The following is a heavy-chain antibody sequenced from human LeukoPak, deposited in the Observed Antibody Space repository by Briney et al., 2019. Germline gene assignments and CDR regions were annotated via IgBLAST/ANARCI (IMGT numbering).Heavy chain of an antibody. D-gene: IGHD2-2*01. Sequence: SETLSLTCAVYGGSFSGYYWSWIRQPPGKGLEWIGVIYHSGSTNYNPSLKSRVTISVDTSKNQFSLKLTSVTAADTAVYFCAGTSGNVVVPAGRKEVTYFDYWGQGTLVTVSS. CDR2: IYHSGST. V-gene: IGHV4-34*01. CDR1: GGSFSGYY. J-gene: IGHJ4*02. CDR3: AGTSGNVVVPAGRKEVTYFDY.